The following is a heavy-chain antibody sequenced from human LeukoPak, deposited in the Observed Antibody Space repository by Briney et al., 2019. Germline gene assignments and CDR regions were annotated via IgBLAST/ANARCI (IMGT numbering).Heavy chain of an antibody. CDR1: GYTFTSYA. Sequence: ASVKVSCKASGYTFTSYAMHWVRQAPGQRLEWMGWINAGNGNTKYSQKFQGRVTITRDTSASTAYMELGSLRSEDTAVYYCARAGAHDAFDIWGQGTMVTVSS. V-gene: IGHV1-3*01. D-gene: IGHD3-10*01. J-gene: IGHJ3*02. CDR2: INAGNGNT. CDR3: ARAGAHDAFDI.